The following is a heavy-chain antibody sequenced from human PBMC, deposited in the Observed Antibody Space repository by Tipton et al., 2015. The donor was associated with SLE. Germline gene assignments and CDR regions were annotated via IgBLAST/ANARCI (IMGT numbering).Heavy chain of an antibody. D-gene: IGHD3-22*01. V-gene: IGHV3-33*01. CDR2: IWYDGSNK. CDR1: GFTLSIYG. Sequence: SLRLSCTAPGFTLSIYGMHWVRQAPGRGLEWVALIWYDGSNKYYVDSVKGRFTISRDNSKNTVDLQMNSLRAEDTAVYYCVRGGDYYDSSGNDAFDIWGQGTMVTVSS. CDR3: VRGGDYYDSSGNDAFDI. J-gene: IGHJ3*02.